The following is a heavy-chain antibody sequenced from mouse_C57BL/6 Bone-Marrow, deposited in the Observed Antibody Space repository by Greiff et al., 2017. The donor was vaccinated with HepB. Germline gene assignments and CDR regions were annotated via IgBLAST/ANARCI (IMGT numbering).Heavy chain of an antibody. D-gene: IGHD1-1*01. J-gene: IGHJ4*01. Sequence: EVNLVESGEGLVKPGGSLKLSCAASGFTFSSYAMSWVRQTPEKRLEWVAYISSGGDYIYYADTVKGRFTITRDNARNTLYLQMSSLKSEDTAMYYCTRGYYYGSRGAMDYWGQGTSVTVSS. CDR2: ISSGGDYI. V-gene: IGHV5-9-1*02. CDR3: TRGYYYGSRGAMDY. CDR1: GFTFSSYA.